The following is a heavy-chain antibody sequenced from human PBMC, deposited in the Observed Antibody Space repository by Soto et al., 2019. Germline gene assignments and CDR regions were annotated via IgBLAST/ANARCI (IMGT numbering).Heavy chain of an antibody. J-gene: IGHJ4*02. V-gene: IGHV4-4*02. CDR3: ARHGMDYYDSSGYYYSPYYFDY. D-gene: IGHD3-22*01. CDR2: IYHSGST. CDR1: GGSISSSNW. Sequence: PSECLSLTCAVSGGSISSSNWWSWVRQPPGKGLEWIGEIYHSGSTYYNPSLKSRVTISVDTSKNQFSLKLSSVTAADTAVYYCARHGMDYYDSSGYYYSPYYFDYWGQGTLVTVSS.